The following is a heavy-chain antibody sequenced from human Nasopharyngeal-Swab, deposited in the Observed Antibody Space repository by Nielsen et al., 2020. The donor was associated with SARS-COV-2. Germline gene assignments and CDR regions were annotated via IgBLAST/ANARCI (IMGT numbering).Heavy chain of an antibody. Sequence: WVRQAPGQGLEWMGWMNPKSGVTSYAQKFQGRVTMTWDTSTSTAYMELSRLRSDDTAMYYCARDATGDEYFDYWGQGTLVTVSS. V-gene: IGHV1-2*02. J-gene: IGHJ4*02. D-gene: IGHD7-27*01. CDR3: ARDATGDEYFDY. CDR2: MNPKSGVT.